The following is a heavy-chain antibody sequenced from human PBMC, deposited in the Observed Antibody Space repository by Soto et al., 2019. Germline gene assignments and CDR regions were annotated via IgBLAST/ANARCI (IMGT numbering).Heavy chain of an antibody. CDR1: GYTFTSYD. Sequence: QVQLVQSGAEVKKPGASVKVSCKASGYTFTSYDINWVRQATGQGLEWMGWMNPNSGNTGYAQKXXGXTTMTRNTGISTAYMELSSLRSEDTAVYYCARERTGTTSMDVWGQGTTVTVSS. CDR2: MNPNSGNT. V-gene: IGHV1-8*01. CDR3: ARERTGTTSMDV. J-gene: IGHJ6*02. D-gene: IGHD1-1*01.